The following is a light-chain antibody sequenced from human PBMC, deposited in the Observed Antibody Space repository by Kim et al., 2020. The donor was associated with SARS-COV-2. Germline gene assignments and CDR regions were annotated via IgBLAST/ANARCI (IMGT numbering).Light chain of an antibody. Sequence: ASVGDRVTITCRASQPIINFLNWYQQRPGKAPRFVISAASSLQSGVPSRFSVSGSVTEFVLSINSLQPEDFATYYWQQTYSNPWTFGRVTKVDIK. CDR3: QQTYSNPWT. CDR1: QPIINF. V-gene: IGKV1-39*01. J-gene: IGKJ1*01. CDR2: AAS.